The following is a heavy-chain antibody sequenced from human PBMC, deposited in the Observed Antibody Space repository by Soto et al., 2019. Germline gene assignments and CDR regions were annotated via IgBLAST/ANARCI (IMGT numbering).Heavy chain of an antibody. CDR2: IIPILGIA. D-gene: IGHD6-13*01. CDR3: ARDLAAAGPAQPSWFDP. CDR1: GGTFSSYT. Sequence: ASVKVSCKASGGTFSSYTISWVRQAPGQGLEWMGRIIPILGIANYAQKFQGRVTITADKSTSTAYMELSSLRSEDTAVYYCARDLAAAGPAQPSWFDPWGQGTLVTVSS. V-gene: IGHV1-69*04. J-gene: IGHJ5*02.